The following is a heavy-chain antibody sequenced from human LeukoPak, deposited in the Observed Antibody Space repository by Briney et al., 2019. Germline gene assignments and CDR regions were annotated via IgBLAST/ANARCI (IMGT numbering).Heavy chain of an antibody. D-gene: IGHD5-18*01. V-gene: IGHV4-34*01. CDR3: ARGRSGYSYGPRFDY. J-gene: IGHJ4*02. Sequence: SETLSLTCAVYGGSFSGYYWSWFRQPPGKGLEWIGEINHSGSTNYNPSLKSRVTISVDTSKNQSSLKLSSVTAADTAVYYCARGRSGYSYGPRFDYWGQGTLVTVSS. CDR1: GGSFSGYY. CDR2: INHSGST.